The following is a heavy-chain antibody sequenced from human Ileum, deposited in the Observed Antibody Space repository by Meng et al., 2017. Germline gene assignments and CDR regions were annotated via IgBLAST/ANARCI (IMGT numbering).Heavy chain of an antibody. J-gene: IGHJ4*02. CDR1: GGSITSGDYY. Sequence: QVQLQESGPGLVKPPQTLSPNCTVSGGSITSGDYYWSWIRQPPGKGLEWIGYIFYTGATYSNPSLKSRVTVSLDTSKSQFSLKLSSVTAADTAIYYCVSERRRSYFFDYWGQGTLVTVSS. V-gene: IGHV4-30-4*01. CDR2: IFYTGAT. CDR3: VSERRRSYFFDY.